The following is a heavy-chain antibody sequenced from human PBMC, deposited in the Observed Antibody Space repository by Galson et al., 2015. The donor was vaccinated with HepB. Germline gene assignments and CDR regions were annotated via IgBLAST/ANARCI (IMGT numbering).Heavy chain of an antibody. V-gene: IGHV1-24*01. Sequence: SVKVSCKVSGYTLTELSMHWVRQAPGKGLEWMGGFDPEDGETIYAQKFQGRVTMTEDTSTDTAYMELSSLRSEDTAVYYCYITIFGVAPFPDAFDIWGQGTMVTVSS. J-gene: IGHJ3*02. CDR3: YITIFGVAPFPDAFDI. CDR1: GYTLTELS. CDR2: FDPEDGET. D-gene: IGHD3-3*01.